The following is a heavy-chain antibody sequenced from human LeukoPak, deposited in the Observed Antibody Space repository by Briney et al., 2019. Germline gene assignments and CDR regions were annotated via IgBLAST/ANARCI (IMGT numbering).Heavy chain of an antibody. CDR3: TRELPLTVSAFEI. CDR1: AITFSSHA. CDR2: ISGSGATT. Sequence: GGSLRLSCEVSAITFSSHAMSWVRQAPGKGLEWVSSISGSGATTYYADSVKGRFTISRDNSKNTLYLQMNSLRAEDTAVYYCTRELPLTVSAFEIWGQGTMVTVSS. V-gene: IGHV3-23*01. D-gene: IGHD3-9*01. J-gene: IGHJ3*02.